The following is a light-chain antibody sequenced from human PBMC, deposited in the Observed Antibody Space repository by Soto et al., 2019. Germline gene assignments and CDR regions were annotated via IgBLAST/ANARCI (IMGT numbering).Light chain of an antibody. CDR3: CSYAGSSTYV. CDR1: SGDVGGYNL. V-gene: IGLV2-23*02. Sequence: QSVLTQPASVSGSPGQSITIPCTGTSGDVGGYNLVSWYQQHPGKAPKLMIYEVTERPSGVSNRFSGSKSGNTASLTISGLQPDDEADYYCCSYAGSSTYVFGTGTKVTVL. CDR2: EVT. J-gene: IGLJ1*01.